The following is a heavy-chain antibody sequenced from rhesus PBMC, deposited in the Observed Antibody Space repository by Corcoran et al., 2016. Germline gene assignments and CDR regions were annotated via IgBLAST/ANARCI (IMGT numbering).Heavy chain of an antibody. D-gene: IGHD1-44*02. V-gene: IGHV4-65*01. J-gene: IGHJ1*01. CDR2: ISGSSGST. CDR1: GGSVSSRNW. CDR3: AREGGC. Sequence: QVQLQESGPGLVKPSETLSLTCAFSGGSVSSRNWWRWIRRPPGKGLEWIAYISGSSGSTYYNHSLKSRVTMSTDTSKNQLSRKLSSVTTADTAGYYCAREGGCWGQGALVTVSS.